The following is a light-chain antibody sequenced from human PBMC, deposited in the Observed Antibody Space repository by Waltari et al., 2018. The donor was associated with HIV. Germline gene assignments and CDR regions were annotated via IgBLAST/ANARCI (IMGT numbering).Light chain of an antibody. Sequence: EIVMTQSPATLSVSPGERATLSCRASQTVNNNLAWYQQKPGQTPRLLIYGTSTRATGCPVRFSGSGSGTEFTLTISSLQSEDFADYYCQQDNNLPWTCGQGTKVEIK. V-gene: IGKV3-15*01. CDR3: QQDNNLPWT. CDR2: GTS. CDR1: QTVNNN. J-gene: IGKJ1*01.